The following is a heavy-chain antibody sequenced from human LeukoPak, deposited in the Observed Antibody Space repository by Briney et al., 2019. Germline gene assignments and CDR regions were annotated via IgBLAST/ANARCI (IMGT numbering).Heavy chain of an antibody. V-gene: IGHV3-21*01. CDR2: ISSSSSYI. J-gene: IGHJ3*02. CDR3: AKSNGYGLVDI. D-gene: IGHD3-10*01. Sequence: GGSLRLSCAASGFTFSSYSMNWVRQAPGKGLEWVSSISSSSSYIYYADSVKGRFTISRDNSKNTLYLQMNSLRAEDTAVYYCAKSNGYGLVDIWGQGTMVTVSS. CDR1: GFTFSSYS.